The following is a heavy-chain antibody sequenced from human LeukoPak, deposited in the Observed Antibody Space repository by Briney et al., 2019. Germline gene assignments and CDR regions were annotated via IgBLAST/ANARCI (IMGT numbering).Heavy chain of an antibody. V-gene: IGHV5-51*01. J-gene: IGHJ4*02. D-gene: IGHD3-22*01. Sequence: GESPKISCKGSGYSFTSYWIGWVRQMPGKGLEWMGIIYPGDSDTRYSPSFQGQVTISADKSISTAYLQWSSLKASDTAMYYCARQKYYYDSSGYYQDYWGQGTLVTVSS. CDR1: GYSFTSYW. CDR3: ARQKYYYDSSGYYQDY. CDR2: IYPGDSDT.